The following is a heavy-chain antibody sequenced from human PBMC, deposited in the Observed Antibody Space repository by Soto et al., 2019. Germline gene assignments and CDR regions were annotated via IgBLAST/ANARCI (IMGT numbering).Heavy chain of an antibody. Sequence: QVHLEESGGGLVKSGGSLRLSCTASGFTFSDYYMSWIRQAPGKGLEWVSDISNSGRITHHADSMEGRFTISRDNAKNSLYLHMNSLRPEDSAIYYCARDHGGGGLALEFWGQGTLVTVSS. D-gene: IGHD3-16*01. CDR1: GFTFSDYY. J-gene: IGHJ4*02. V-gene: IGHV3-11*01. CDR3: ARDHGGGGLALEF. CDR2: ISNSGRIT.